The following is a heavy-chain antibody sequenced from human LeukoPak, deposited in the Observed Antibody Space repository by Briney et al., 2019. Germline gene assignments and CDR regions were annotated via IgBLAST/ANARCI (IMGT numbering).Heavy chain of an antibody. CDR2: IYYSGST. J-gene: IGHJ3*02. V-gene: IGHV4-61*01. D-gene: IGHD3-3*01. CDR3: ARDLSRRHYDFWSGYYTPGAFDI. Sequence: SETLSLTCAVSGGSISSSNWWSWIRPPPGKGLEWIGYIYYSGSTNYNPSLKSRVTISVDTSKNQFSLKLSSVTAADTAVYYCARDLSRRHYDFWSGYYTPGAFDIWGQGTMVTVSS. CDR1: GGSISSSNW.